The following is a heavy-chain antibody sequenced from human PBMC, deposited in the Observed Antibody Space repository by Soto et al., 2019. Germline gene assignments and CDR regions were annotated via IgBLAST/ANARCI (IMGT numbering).Heavy chain of an antibody. CDR1: GFTFSSYA. D-gene: IGHD1-1*01. Sequence: GGSLRLSCAASGFTFSSYAMSWVRQAPGKGLEWVSAISGSGGSTYYADSVKGRFTISRDNSKNTLYLQMNSLRAEDAAVYYCAKDVGSGLEQTYYFDYWGQGTLVTVSS. CDR2: ISGSGGST. J-gene: IGHJ4*02. CDR3: AKDVGSGLEQTYYFDY. V-gene: IGHV3-23*01.